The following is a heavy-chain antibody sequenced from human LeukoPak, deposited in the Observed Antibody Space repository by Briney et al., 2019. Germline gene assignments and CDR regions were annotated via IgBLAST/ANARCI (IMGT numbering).Heavy chain of an antibody. V-gene: IGHV3-23*01. J-gene: IGHJ4*02. CDR3: AKGDSSGYYYSRPDY. Sequence: GGSLRLSCAASGFTFSSYTMSWVRQAPGKGLEWVSGISGSGGSTSYADSVKGRFTISRDNSKNALYMQMNSLRAEDTAVYYCAKGDSSGYYYSRPDYWGQGTLVTVSS. CDR1: GFTFSSYT. CDR2: ISGSGGST. D-gene: IGHD3-22*01.